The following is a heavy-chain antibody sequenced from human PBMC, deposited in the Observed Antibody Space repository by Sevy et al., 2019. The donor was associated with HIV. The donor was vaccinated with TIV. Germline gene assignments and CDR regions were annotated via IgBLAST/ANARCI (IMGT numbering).Heavy chain of an antibody. CDR3: ARDVDSNYDGIDA. CDR1: GFIFSNHG. D-gene: IGHD4-4*01. J-gene: IGHJ6*02. V-gene: IGHV3-33*01. CDR2: IWYDGSDT. Sequence: LSLTCAASGFIFSNHGMHWVRQAPGKGLEWVARIWYDGSDTYYGESVKGRFTISRDNSKNTVDLQMNSLRVEDTAVYYCARDVDSNYDGIDAWGQGTTVTVSS.